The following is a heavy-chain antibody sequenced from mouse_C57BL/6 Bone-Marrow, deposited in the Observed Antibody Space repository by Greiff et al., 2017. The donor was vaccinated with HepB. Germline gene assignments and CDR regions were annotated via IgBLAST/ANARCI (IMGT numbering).Heavy chain of an antibody. Sequence: QVQLQQPGAELVMPGASVKLSCKASGYTFTSYWMHWVKQRPGQGLEWIGEIDPSDSYTNYHQKFKGKSTLTVDKSSSTAYMQLSSLTSEDSAVYYCARWDYYGSSYWYFDVWGTGTTVTVSS. V-gene: IGHV1-69*01. CDR1: GYTFTSYW. D-gene: IGHD1-1*01. CDR2: IDPSDSYT. J-gene: IGHJ1*03. CDR3: ARWDYYGSSYWYFDV.